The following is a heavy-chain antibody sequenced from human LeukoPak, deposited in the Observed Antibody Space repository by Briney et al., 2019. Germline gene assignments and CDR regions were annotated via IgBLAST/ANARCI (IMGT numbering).Heavy chain of an antibody. CDR1: GGTFSSYA. CDR3: ARGAARLEGLGLWYY. J-gene: IGHJ4*02. CDR2: IIPIFGTA. Sequence: GASVKVSCKASGGTFSSYAISWVRQAPGQGLEWMGGIIPIFGTANYAQKFQGRLTITADESTRTAYMDLSSPRPEDNPGYSRARGAARLEGLGLWYYWGQGTLVTVSS. D-gene: IGHD3-3*01. V-gene: IGHV1-69*13.